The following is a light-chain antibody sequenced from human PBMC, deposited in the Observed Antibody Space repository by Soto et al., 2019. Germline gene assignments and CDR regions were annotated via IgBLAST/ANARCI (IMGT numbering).Light chain of an antibody. CDR3: NSYAARSTVV. Sequence: QSALTQPASMSGSPGQSITISCTGTSSDIGGYNYISWYQQHPGKAPKLMIYAVSNRPSGVSNRFSGSKSGNTASLTISGLQAEDEADYYCNSYAARSTVVFGGGTKVTVL. J-gene: IGLJ2*01. V-gene: IGLV2-14*01. CDR2: AVS. CDR1: SSDIGGYNY.